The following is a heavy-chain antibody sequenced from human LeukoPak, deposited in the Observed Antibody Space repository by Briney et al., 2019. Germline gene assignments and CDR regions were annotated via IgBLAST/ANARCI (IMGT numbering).Heavy chain of an antibody. CDR2: IYYRGST. V-gene: IGHV4-59*01. CDR1: GGSISPYF. J-gene: IGHJ4*02. D-gene: IGHD3-3*01. Sequence: SETLSLTCTVSGGSISPYFWSWIRQPPGKGLEWIGYIYYRGSTNYNPSLKSRVTISLDTSKDQFSLKLSSVTAANTAVYYCAREGVVKGYFDYWGQGTLVTVSS. CDR3: AREGVVKGYFDY.